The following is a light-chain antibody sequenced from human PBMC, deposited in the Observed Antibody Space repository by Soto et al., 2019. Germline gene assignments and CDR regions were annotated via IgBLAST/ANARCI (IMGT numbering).Light chain of an antibody. CDR1: QNVYNN. CDR2: DAS. J-gene: IGKJ3*01. CDR3: RQRRTWPPT. V-gene: IGKV3-15*01. Sequence: EIVMTQSPATLSVSPGEGATLSCKASQNVYNNLAWYQQRPGQPPRLLIYDASTRATGISARFSGSGYGTEFTLTISSLQSEDFGVDFRRQRRTWPPTFGSGPSVDIK.